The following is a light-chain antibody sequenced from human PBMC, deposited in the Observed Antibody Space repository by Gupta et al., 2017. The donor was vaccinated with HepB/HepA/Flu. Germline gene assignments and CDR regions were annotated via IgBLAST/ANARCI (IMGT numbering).Light chain of an antibody. J-gene: IGKJ1*01. CDR2: DAS. Sequence: EIVLTQSPATLSLSPGERATLSCRASQSVSRYLAWYQQKPGQVPRLLIYDASNRATGIPARFSGSGSGTDFTLTISSLEPEDFAVYVCQQRTNWPPWTFGQETKVEIK. V-gene: IGKV3-11*01. CDR1: QSVSRY. CDR3: QQRTNWPPWT.